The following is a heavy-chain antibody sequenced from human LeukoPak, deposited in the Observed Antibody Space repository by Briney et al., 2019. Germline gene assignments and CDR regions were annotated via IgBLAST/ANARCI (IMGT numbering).Heavy chain of an antibody. D-gene: IGHD3-10*01. Sequence: SETLSLTCTVSGGSISSYYWSWIRQPPGKGLEWIGYIYYSGSTNYNPSLKSRVTTSVDTSKNQFSLKLSSVTAADTAVYYCARLTTMVRGVPSFNWFDPWGQGTLVTVSS. J-gene: IGHJ5*02. CDR3: ARLTTMVRGVPSFNWFDP. CDR2: IYYSGST. V-gene: IGHV4-59*08. CDR1: GGSISSYY.